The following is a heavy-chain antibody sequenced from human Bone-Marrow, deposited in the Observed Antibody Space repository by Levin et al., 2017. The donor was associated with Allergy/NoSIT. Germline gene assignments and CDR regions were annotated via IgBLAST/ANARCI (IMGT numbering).Heavy chain of an antibody. V-gene: IGHV3-9*01. CDR3: AKDISGDGSNVDR. D-gene: IGHD5-24*01. Sequence: SLKISCAVSGFNVDDYAMHWVRQAPGKGLEWVSGITWNRGKKDYADSVKGRFTISRDNAKNSLYLQMNSLRTEDTALYYCAKDISGDGSNVDRWGQGTLVTVSS. CDR1: GFNVDDYA. J-gene: IGHJ5*02. CDR2: ITWNRGKK.